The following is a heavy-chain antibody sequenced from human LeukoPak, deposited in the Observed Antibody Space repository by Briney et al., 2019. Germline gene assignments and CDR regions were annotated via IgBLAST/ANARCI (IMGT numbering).Heavy chain of an antibody. Sequence: GGSLRLSCAASGFTFDDYAIHWVRQAPGKGLEWVSLISWDGGSTYYADSVKGRFTISRDNAKNSLYLQMNSLRAEDTAVYYCARALSYSYGSMDFWGQGTLVIVSS. V-gene: IGHV3-43D*03. CDR2: ISWDGGST. D-gene: IGHD5-18*01. CDR1: GFTFDDYA. J-gene: IGHJ4*02. CDR3: ARALSYSYGSMDF.